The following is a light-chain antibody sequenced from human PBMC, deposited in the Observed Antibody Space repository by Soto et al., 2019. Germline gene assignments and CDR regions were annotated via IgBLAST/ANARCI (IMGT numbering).Light chain of an antibody. Sequence: EIVLTQSPGTLSLSPGERATLSCRASQSVSSSYLAWYQQKPGQAPRLLIYGASSRATGIPDRFSGSGSGTDFTLNISRLEPEDFAVYYCQQYGSSAWTVGQGTKVEIK. CDR1: QSVSSSY. CDR2: GAS. CDR3: QQYGSSAWT. V-gene: IGKV3-20*01. J-gene: IGKJ1*01.